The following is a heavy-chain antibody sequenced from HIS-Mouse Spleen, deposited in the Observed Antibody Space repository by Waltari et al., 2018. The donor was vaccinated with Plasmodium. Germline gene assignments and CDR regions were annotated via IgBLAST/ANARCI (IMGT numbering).Heavy chain of an antibody. CDR1: GGSISSYY. CDR3: ARGAVAGMADY. V-gene: IGHV4-59*01. Sequence: QVQLQESGPGLVKPSETLSLTCTVSGGSISSYYWSWIRQPPGKGLEWIGYIYYSGRTNYNPSLKSRVTISVDTSKNQFSLKLSSVTAADTAVYYCARGAVAGMADYWGQGTLVTVSS. J-gene: IGHJ4*02. D-gene: IGHD6-19*01. CDR2: IYYSGRT.